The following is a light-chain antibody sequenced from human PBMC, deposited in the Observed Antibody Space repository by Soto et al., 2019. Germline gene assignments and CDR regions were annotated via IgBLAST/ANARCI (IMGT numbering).Light chain of an antibody. J-gene: IGKJ2*01. CDR2: GSS. CDR3: QQYGRSPPYT. CDR1: QSVSNNY. Sequence: EVVLTQSPGTLSLSPGERATLSCRASQSVSNNYFAWYQQKPGQAPRLLIFGSSDRATGIPDRFSGSGSGTDFTLTISRLEPEDCAVYYCQQYGRSPPYTFGQGTKLEI. V-gene: IGKV3-20*01.